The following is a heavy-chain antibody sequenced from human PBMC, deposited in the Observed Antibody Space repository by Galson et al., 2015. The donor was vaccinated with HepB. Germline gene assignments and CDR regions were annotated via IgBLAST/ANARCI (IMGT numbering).Heavy chain of an antibody. J-gene: IGHJ4*02. D-gene: IGHD2-2*02. Sequence: SLRLSCAASGFTFGDYAMSWFRQAPGKGLEWVGFIRSKAYGGTTEYAASVKGRFTISRDDSKSIAYLQMNSLKTEDTAVYYCTRDGTYCSSTSCYTAFDYWGQGTLVTVSS. CDR1: GFTFGDYA. CDR2: IRSKAYGGTT. CDR3: TRDGTYCSSTSCYTAFDY. V-gene: IGHV3-49*03.